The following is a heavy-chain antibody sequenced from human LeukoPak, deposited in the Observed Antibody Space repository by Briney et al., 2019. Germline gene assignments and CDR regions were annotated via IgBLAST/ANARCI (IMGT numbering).Heavy chain of an antibody. CDR3: ARPLLSVLGAFDI. CDR1: GYSFTSYW. J-gene: IGHJ3*02. Sequence: GESLKISCKGSGYSFTSYWIGWVRQMPGKSLEWMGIIYPGDSDTRYSPPFQGQVTISADKSISTAYLQWSSLKASDTAMYYCARPLLSVLGAFDIWGQGTMVTVSS. D-gene: IGHD1-26*01. V-gene: IGHV5-51*01. CDR2: IYPGDSDT.